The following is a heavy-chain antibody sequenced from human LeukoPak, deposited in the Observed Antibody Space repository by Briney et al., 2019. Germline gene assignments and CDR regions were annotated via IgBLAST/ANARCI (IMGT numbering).Heavy chain of an antibody. D-gene: IGHD6-19*01. V-gene: IGHV3-7*02. CDR3: TRSLDY. CDR1: GFSFSDSW. CDR2: IKPDGSEI. Sequence: GGSLRLSRAASGFSFSDSWMDWVRQAPGKGLEWVANIKPDGSEIYYVDAVKGRFTISRDNAKNSLYLQMNSLRADDTAVYYCTRSLDYWGQGTLVTVSS. J-gene: IGHJ4*02.